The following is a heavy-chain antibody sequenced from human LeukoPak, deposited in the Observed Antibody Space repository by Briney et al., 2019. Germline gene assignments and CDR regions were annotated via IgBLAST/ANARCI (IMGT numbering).Heavy chain of an antibody. V-gene: IGHV3-48*03. J-gene: IGHJ4*02. CDR3: ARGEQLNYFAY. D-gene: IGHD1-26*01. CDR2: ISTSGTTE. CDR1: GFTFSSYE. Sequence: GGALRLSSAASGFTFSSYEMSWDRRAPGKGRGGVSYISTSGTTEKYADSVKGRFTISRDNAKNSLYLQMYSLRAEDTAVYYCARGEQLNYFAYWGQGALVTVSS.